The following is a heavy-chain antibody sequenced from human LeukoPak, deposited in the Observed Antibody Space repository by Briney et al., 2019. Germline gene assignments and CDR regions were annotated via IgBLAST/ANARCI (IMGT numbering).Heavy chain of an antibody. J-gene: IGHJ6*02. D-gene: IGHD6-25*01. CDR3: ARDGGAVLAANLNYYYYGLDV. CDR1: GFTFRSYE. Sequence: GGSLRLSCAASGFTFRSYEMDRVRQAPGKGLEWVSYISSSGSTIYYADSVKGRFTISRDNAKNSLYLQMNSLRAEDTAVYYRARDGGAVLAANLNYYYYGLDVWGQGTTVTVSS. V-gene: IGHV3-48*03. CDR2: ISSSGSTI.